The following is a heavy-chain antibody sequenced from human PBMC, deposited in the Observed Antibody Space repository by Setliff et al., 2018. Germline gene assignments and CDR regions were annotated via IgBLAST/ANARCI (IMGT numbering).Heavy chain of an antibody. D-gene: IGHD6-13*01. CDR2: TIPMFGTT. V-gene: IGHV1-69*05. CDR3: ATDNPGIAAAGTPEYFQH. Sequence: SVKVSCKASGGAFSSYGISWVRQAPGQGLEWMGGTIPMFGTTDYARKFQGRVTIITDESTSTAYMQLSSLRSEDTAVYYCATDNPGIAAAGTPEYFQHWGQGTLVTVSS. J-gene: IGHJ1*01. CDR1: GGAFSSYG.